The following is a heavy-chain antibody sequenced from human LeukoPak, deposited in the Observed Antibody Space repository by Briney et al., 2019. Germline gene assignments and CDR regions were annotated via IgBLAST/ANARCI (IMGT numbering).Heavy chain of an antibody. CDR3: ARTRYYDSSGYYFDDAFGI. CDR2: ISSSGSTI. D-gene: IGHD3-22*01. CDR1: GFTFSSYE. J-gene: IGHJ3*02. Sequence: QPGGSLRLSCAASGFTFSSYEMNWVRQAPGKGLEWVSYISSSGSTIYYADSVKGRFTISRDNAKNSLYQQMNSLRAEDTAVYYCARTRYYDSSGYYFDDAFGIWGQGTMVTVSS. V-gene: IGHV3-48*03.